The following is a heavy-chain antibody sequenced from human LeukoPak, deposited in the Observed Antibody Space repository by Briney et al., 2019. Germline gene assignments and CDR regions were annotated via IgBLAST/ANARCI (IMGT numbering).Heavy chain of an antibody. J-gene: IGHJ4*02. D-gene: IGHD2-21*02. CDR3: AREGYCGGGCYIYFDY. CDR2: ISYDGSNK. Sequence: GRSLRLSCAASGFTFSSYAMHWVRQAPGKGLEWVAVISYDGSNKYYADSVKGRFTISRDNSKNTLYLQMNSLRAEDTAVYYCAREGYCGGGCYIYFDYWGQGTLVTVSS. V-gene: IGHV3-30*04. CDR1: GFTFSSYA.